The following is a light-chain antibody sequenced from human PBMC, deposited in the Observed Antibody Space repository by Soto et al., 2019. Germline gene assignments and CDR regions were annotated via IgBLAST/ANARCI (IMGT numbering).Light chain of an antibody. V-gene: IGKV1-27*01. CDR2: AAT. J-gene: IGKJ1*01. CDR1: QGISNS. CDR3: QNYNSDPKT. Sequence: IRMTQSPSSLSASTGDRVTITCRASQGISNSLAWYKQKPGKAPKLLIYAATTLQSGVPSRFSGSGSGTDFTLTISSLQPEDVATYYCQNYNSDPKTFGQGTKVDIK.